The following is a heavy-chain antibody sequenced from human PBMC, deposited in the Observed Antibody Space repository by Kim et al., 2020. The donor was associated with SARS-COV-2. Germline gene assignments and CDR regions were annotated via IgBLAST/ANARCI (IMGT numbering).Heavy chain of an antibody. CDR2: VSYEGRNT. J-gene: IGHJ4*01. CDR1: GFTFSNYG. D-gene: IGHD3-22*01. CDR3: AKEAGFTKIIVDYYFDY. V-gene: IGHV3-30*18. Sequence: GGSLRLSCVASGFTFSNYGMHWVRQAPGKGLEWVAIVSYEGRNTYYSTSVKGRFTISRDNSKNTVFLQMNSLTTEDTALYYCAKEAGFTKIIVDYYFDY.